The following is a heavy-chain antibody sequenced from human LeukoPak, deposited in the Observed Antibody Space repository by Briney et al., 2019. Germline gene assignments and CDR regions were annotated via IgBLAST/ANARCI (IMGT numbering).Heavy chain of an antibody. CDR2: IYYSGST. D-gene: IGHD3-10*01. V-gene: IGHV4-59*01. CDR1: GGSISSYY. Sequence: SETLSLTCTVSGGSISSYYWSWIRQPPGKGLEWIGYIYYSGSTNYNPSLKSRVTISVDTSKNQFSLKLSSVTAADTAVYYCARGGVWFGEFPYYFDYWGQGTLVTVSS. J-gene: IGHJ4*02. CDR3: ARGGVWFGEFPYYFDY.